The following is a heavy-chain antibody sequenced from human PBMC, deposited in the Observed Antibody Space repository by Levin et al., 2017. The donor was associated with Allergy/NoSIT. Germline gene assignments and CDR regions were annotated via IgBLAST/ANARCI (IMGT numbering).Heavy chain of an antibody. CDR1: GGSVSSGSYY. CDR3: ARHPPGEELFDY. J-gene: IGHJ4*02. V-gene: IGHV4-61*01. CDR2: IYYSGST. Sequence: SCTVSGGSVSSGSYYWSWIRQPPGKGLEWIGYIYYSGSTNYNPSLKSRVTISVDTSKNQFSLKLSSVTAADTAVYYCARHPPGEELFDYWGQGTLVTVSS. D-gene: IGHD7-27*01.